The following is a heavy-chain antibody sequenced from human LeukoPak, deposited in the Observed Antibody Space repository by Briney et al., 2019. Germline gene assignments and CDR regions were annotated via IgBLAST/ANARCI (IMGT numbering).Heavy chain of an antibody. CDR2: IYDSGST. CDR3: ARGRGL. Sequence: PSGTLSLTCDVSGGSVSSDSYYWSWIRQPPGKGLEWIGWIYDSGSTNYNPSLKSRVTISEDTSKNQFSLKLTSVTAADTAVYYCARGRGLWGQGTLVTVSS. J-gene: IGHJ4*02. D-gene: IGHD3-10*01. V-gene: IGHV4-61*01. CDR1: GGSVSSDSYY.